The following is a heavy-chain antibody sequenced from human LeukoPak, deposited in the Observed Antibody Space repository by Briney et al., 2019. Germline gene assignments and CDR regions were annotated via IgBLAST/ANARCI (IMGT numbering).Heavy chain of an antibody. CDR2: IYYSGST. J-gene: IGHJ4*02. CDR3: ARSLKISSGWFHNFDY. D-gene: IGHD6-19*01. CDR1: GGYISSSSSYY. V-gene: IGHV4-39*01. Sequence: PSETLSLTCTVSGGYISSSSSYYWGWIRQPPGKGLEWIGSIYYSGSTYYNPPLKSRVTISVDTSKNQFSLKVTSVSAADTAVYYCARSLKISSGWFHNFDYWGQGTLVTVSS.